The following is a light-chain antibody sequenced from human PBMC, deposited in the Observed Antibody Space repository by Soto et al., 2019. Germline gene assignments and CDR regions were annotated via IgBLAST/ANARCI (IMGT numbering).Light chain of an antibody. CDR2: GNR. J-gene: IGLJ1*01. Sequence: QSVLTQPPSVSGAPGQRVTISCTGNSSNLGAGYDVHWYQQLPGTAPKLLIYGNRNRPSGVPERFSGSKSGTSASLAITGLQAEDEADYYCASWDDSPNGLYVFGTGTKLTVL. CDR3: ASWDDSPNGLYV. CDR1: SSNLGAGYD. V-gene: IGLV1-40*01.